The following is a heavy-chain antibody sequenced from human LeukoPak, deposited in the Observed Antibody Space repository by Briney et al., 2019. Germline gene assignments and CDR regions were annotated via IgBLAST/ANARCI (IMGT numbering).Heavy chain of an antibody. CDR3: ARGPSSGYSYG. CDR2: IYYSGNT. D-gene: IGHD5-18*01. Sequence: SETLSLTCTVSGGSISSGDYYWSWIRQPPGKGLEWIGYIYYSGNTNYNPSLKSRVTISVDTSKNQFSLNLSSVTAADTAVYYCARGPSSGYSYGWGQGTLVTVSS. V-gene: IGHV4-61*08. CDR1: GGSISSGDYY. J-gene: IGHJ4*02.